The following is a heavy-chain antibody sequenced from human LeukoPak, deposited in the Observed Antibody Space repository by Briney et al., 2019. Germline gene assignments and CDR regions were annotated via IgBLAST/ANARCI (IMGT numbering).Heavy chain of an antibody. V-gene: IGHV3-7*01. CDR1: GFTFSSYW. CDR3: ARDFGLYYDFWSGPRTTRNWFDP. D-gene: IGHD3-3*01. J-gene: IGHJ5*02. CDR2: IKQDGSEK. Sequence: GGSLRLSCAASGFTFSSYWMSWVRQAPGKGLEWVANIKQDGSEKYYVDSVKGRFTISRDNAKNSLYLQMNSLRAEDTAVYYCARDFGLYYDFWSGPRTTRNWFDPWGQGTPVTVSS.